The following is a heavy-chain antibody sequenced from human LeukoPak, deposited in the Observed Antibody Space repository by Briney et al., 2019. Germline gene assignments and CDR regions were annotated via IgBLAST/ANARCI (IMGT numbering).Heavy chain of an antibody. Sequence: GGSLRLSCAASGFTVSSNYMSWVRRAPGKGLEWVSVIYSGGSKYYADSVKGRFTISRDNSKNTLYLQMNSLRAEDTAVYYCASTYYYGSGSAPLYYYYGMDVWGQGTTVTVSS. V-gene: IGHV3-53*01. J-gene: IGHJ6*02. CDR1: GFTVSSNY. CDR2: IYSGGSK. CDR3: ASTYYYGSGSAPLYYYYGMDV. D-gene: IGHD3-10*01.